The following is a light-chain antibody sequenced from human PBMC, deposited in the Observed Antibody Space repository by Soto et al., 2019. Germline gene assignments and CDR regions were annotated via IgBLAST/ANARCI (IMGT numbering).Light chain of an antibody. V-gene: IGKV3-20*01. J-gene: IGKJ3*01. CDR1: QTVRTDY. Sequence: IVLTQSPGTLSLPPGVRATLSCRASQTVRTDYLAWYQQKPGQAPRLLIYATSSRTTGIPDRFRGSGSGTDFTLTINRLEPEDFAVYYCQQYDKSPFTFGLGTKVDIK. CDR3: QQYDKSPFT. CDR2: ATS.